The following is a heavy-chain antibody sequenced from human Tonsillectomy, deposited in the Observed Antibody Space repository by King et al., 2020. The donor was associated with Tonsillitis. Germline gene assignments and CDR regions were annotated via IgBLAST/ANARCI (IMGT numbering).Heavy chain of an antibody. D-gene: IGHD3-22*01. Sequence: TLKESGPTLVKPTQTLTLTCTFSGFSLSTSGVGVGWIRQPPGKALERLALIYWNDDKRYSPSLKSRLTITKDTSKNQVVLTMTNMDPVDTATYYCARLRGYDDDSYGMDVWGQGTTVTVSS. CDR1: GFSLSTSGVG. CDR3: ARLRGYDDDSYGMDV. V-gene: IGHV2-5*01. J-gene: IGHJ6*02. CDR2: IYWNDDK.